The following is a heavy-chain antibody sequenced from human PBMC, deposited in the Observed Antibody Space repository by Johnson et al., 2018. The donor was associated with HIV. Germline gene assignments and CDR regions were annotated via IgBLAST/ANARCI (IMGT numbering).Heavy chain of an antibody. CDR2: IRSKAYGGTK. CDR1: GLTFGDYA. Sequence: VQLVESGGGLVQPGRSLRLSCPASGLTFGDYAMSWVRQAPGKGLEWVGFIRSKAYGGTKEYAASVKGRWTISRDDSKSIAYLQMNSLKIDDTAVYYCAKGGGTSGAAVLVAFDIWGQGTMVTVSS. V-gene: IGHV3-49*04. D-gene: IGHD2-2*01. CDR3: AKGGGTSGAAVLVAFDI. J-gene: IGHJ3*02.